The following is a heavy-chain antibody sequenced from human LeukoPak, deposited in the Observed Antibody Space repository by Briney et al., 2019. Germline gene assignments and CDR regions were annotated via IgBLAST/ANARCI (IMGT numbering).Heavy chain of an antibody. CDR1: GLIFSDYG. V-gene: IGHV3-48*01. Sequence: GGSLRLSCIVSGLIFSDYGMSWVRQAPGKGLTWISYISSSGTTIYQRDSVKGRFTISRDNGKNSLYLQMNSLRAEDTAVYYCARDRNFGVFTKKGLDVWGQGTTVTVSS. J-gene: IGHJ6*02. CDR3: ARDRNFGVFTKKGLDV. D-gene: IGHD3-3*01. CDR2: ISSSGTTI.